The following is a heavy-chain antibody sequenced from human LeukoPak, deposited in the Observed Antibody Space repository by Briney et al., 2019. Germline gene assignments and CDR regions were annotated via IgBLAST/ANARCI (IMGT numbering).Heavy chain of an antibody. CDR1: GASISSSSYY. Sequence: PSETLPLTCTVSGASISSSSYYWGWIRQPPGKGLEWIGSIYYSGSTYYNPSLKSRVTTSVDTSKNQFSLKLGSVTAADTAVYYCARHYYGSFYYYYYMDVWGKGTTVTVSS. J-gene: IGHJ6*03. V-gene: IGHV4-39*07. CDR3: ARHYYGSFYYYYYMDV. D-gene: IGHD3-10*01. CDR2: IYYSGST.